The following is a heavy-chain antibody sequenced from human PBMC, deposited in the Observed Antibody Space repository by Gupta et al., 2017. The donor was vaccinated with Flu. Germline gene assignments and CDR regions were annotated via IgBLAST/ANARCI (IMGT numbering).Heavy chain of an antibody. CDR2: IIPIFGTA. D-gene: IGHD2-21*02. Sequence: QVQLVQSGAEVKKPGSSVKVSCKASGGTFSSYAISWVRQAPGQGLEWLGGIIPIFGTANYAQKFQGRVTITADESTSTAYMELSSLRSEDTAVYYCARGDGVDCGGDCYSASLGANWYFDLWGRGTLVTVSS. CDR1: GGTFSSYA. V-gene: IGHV1-69*01. J-gene: IGHJ2*01. CDR3: ARGDGVDCGGDCYSASLGANWYFDL.